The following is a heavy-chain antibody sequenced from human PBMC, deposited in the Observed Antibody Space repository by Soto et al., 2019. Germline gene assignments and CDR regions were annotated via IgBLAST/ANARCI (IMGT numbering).Heavy chain of an antibody. CDR3: ARGKGGDPYGMDV. D-gene: IGHD2-21*02. V-gene: IGHV3-7*01. Sequence: GGSLRLSCAASGFTFSSYWMSWVRQAPGKGLEWVANIREDGGEKYSVDSVKGRFTISRDNAKNSLYLQMNSLRVEDTAVYYCARGKGGDPYGMDVWGQGTTVTVSS. J-gene: IGHJ6*02. CDR2: IREDGGEK. CDR1: GFTFSSYW.